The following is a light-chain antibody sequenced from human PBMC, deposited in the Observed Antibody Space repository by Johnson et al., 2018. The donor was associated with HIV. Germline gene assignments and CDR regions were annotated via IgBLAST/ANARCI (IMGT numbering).Light chain of an antibody. CDR2: ESN. Sequence: QSVLTQPPSVSAAPVQKVTIPCSGSSSNIGKNSVSWYQQLPGTAPKLLIYESNKRPSGIPDRFSGSKSGTSTTLGITGLQTGDEADYYCGTWDSSLNSYFFGTGTKVSVL. V-gene: IGLV1-51*02. J-gene: IGLJ1*01. CDR3: GTWDSSLNSYF. CDR1: SSNIGKNS.